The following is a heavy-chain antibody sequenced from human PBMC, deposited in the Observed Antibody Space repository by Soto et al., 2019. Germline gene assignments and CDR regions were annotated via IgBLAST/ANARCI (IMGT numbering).Heavy chain of an antibody. J-gene: IGHJ6*02. CDR1: GYSFTSYW. D-gene: IGHD3-10*01. V-gene: IGHV5-51*03. CDR2: IYPGDSDT. Sequence: EVQQVQSGAEVKKPGESLKISCKGSGYSFTSYWIGWVRQMPGKGLEWMGIIYPGDSDTRYSPSFQGQVTISADKSISTAYLQWSSLKASDTAMYYCARLITMVRGVSPYYGMDVWGQGTTVTVSS. CDR3: ARLITMVRGVSPYYGMDV.